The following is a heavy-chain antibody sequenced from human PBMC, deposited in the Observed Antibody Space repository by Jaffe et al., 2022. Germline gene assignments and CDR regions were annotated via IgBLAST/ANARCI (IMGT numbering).Heavy chain of an antibody. D-gene: IGHD6-6*01. CDR1: GYTFTSYY. Sequence: QVQLVQSGAEVKKPGASVKVSCKASGYTFTSYYMHWVRQAPGQGLEWMGIINPSGGSTSYAQKFQGRVTMTRDTSTSTVYMELSSLRSEDTAVYYCARDPTYVVSSSSHPSVSSWFDPWGQGTLVTVSS. CDR3: ARDPTYVVSSSSHPSVSSWFDP. J-gene: IGHJ5*02. CDR2: INPSGGST. V-gene: IGHV1-46*03.